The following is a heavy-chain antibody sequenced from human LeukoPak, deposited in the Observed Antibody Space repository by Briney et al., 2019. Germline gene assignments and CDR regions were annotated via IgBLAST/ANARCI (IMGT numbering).Heavy chain of an antibody. CDR3: AREGQDTAMGTYYNYYYMDV. J-gene: IGHJ6*03. Sequence: GGSLRLSCAVSGFFFGDYYMSWIRQAPGKGLEWVSYISSSGSTIYYAGSVEGRFTISRDNAKNSLYLQMNSLRAEDTAVYYCAREGQDTAMGTYYNYYYMDVWGKGTTVTISS. CDR1: GFFFGDYY. D-gene: IGHD5-18*01. V-gene: IGHV3-11*01. CDR2: ISSSGSTI.